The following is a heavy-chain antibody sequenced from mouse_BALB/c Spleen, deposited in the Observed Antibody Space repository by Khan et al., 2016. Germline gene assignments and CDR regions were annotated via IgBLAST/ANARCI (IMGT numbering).Heavy chain of an antibody. Sequence: QVQLKQSGSVLVRPGASVKLSCKASGYTFTSSWMHWAKQRPGQGLEWIGEIHPNSGKTNYNEKFKGKATLTVDTSSSTAYVDLSSLTSEDSAVYCCARWSLDYWGQGTTLTVSS. CDR2: IHPNSGKT. CDR1: GYTFTSSW. J-gene: IGHJ2*01. V-gene: IGHV1S130*01. CDR3: ARWSLDY. D-gene: IGHD6-2*01.